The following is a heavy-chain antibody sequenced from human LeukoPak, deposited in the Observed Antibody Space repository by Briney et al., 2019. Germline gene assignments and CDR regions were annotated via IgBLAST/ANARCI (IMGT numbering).Heavy chain of an antibody. D-gene: IGHD4-23*01. CDR3: ARVDNYGGNPHDY. J-gene: IGHJ4*02. Sequence: GGSLRLSCAASGFTFNMYTMYWVRQAPGKGLEWVSSISSSTTYIYYADPVKGRFTISRDNVKNSLSLQMNSLRAEDTAVYYCARVDNYGGNPHDYWGQGTLVTVSS. CDR2: ISSSTTYI. CDR1: GFTFNMYT. V-gene: IGHV3-21*01.